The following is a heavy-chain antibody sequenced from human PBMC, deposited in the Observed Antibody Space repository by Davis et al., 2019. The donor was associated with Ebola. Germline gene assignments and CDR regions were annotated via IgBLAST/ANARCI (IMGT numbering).Heavy chain of an antibody. CDR2: ISSSSSTI. CDR3: AKDLGGGYDHSYYKYYGMDV. CDR1: GFTFSSYS. J-gene: IGHJ6*04. D-gene: IGHD5-12*01. Sequence: GESLKISCAASGFTFSSYSMNWVRQAPGKGLEWVSYISSSSSTIYYADSVKGRFTISRDNAKNSLYLQMNSLRDEDTAVYYCAKDLGGGYDHSYYKYYGMDVWGKGTTVTVSS. V-gene: IGHV3-48*02.